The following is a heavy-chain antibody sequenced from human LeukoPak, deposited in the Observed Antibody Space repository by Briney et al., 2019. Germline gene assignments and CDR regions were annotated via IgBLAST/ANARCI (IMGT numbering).Heavy chain of an antibody. CDR1: GGSFSGYY. CDR3: ARWYYYDSSFDY. Sequence: PSETLSLTCAVYGGSFSGYYWSWIRQPPGKGLEWIGEINHSGSTNYNPSLKSRVTISVDTSKNQFSLKLSSVTAADTAVYYCARWYYYDSSFDYWGQGTLVTVSS. CDR2: INHSGST. V-gene: IGHV4-34*01. J-gene: IGHJ4*02. D-gene: IGHD3-22*01.